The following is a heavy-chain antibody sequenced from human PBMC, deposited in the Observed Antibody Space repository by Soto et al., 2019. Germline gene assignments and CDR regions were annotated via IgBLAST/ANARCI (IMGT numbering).Heavy chain of an antibody. J-gene: IGHJ6*02. V-gene: IGHV4-39*01. Sequence: PSETLSLTCSVSGASITRSSYYWAWIRRPPGKGLEWIASIHSHSGSTYCDPSLKVPVLISVDTPKNHFSLNLMSVTAADTADYYRVRPGDACGLDVWGQGPTFTAPS. CDR2: IHSHSGST. CDR3: VRPGDACGLDV. D-gene: IGHD2-21*02. CDR1: GASITRSSYY.